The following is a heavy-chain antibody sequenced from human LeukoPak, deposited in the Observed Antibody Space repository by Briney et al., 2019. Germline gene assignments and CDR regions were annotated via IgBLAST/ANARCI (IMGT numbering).Heavy chain of an antibody. D-gene: IGHD4-17*01. CDR1: GYTSATYY. CDR2: INPKTGIT. Sequence: GASVKVSCKASGYTSATYYIHWVRQAPGQGLEWMGIINPKTGITNYAQKFQGRVTITRDTSASTAYMELSSLRSEDTAVYYCALFAPDYGDYGWWGQGTLVTVSS. CDR3: ALFAPDYGDYGW. V-gene: IGHV1-46*01. J-gene: IGHJ4*02.